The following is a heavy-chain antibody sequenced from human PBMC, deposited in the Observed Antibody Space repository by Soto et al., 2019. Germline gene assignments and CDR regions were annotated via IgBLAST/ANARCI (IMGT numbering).Heavy chain of an antibody. CDR1: GFTFTSSA. CDR3: AAAPQSYLFTTVNDAFDI. CDR2: IVVGSGNT. Sequence: GASVKVSCKASGFTFTSSAMQWVRQARGQRLEWIGWIVVGSGNTNYAQKLQERVTITRDMSTSTAYMELSSLRSEDTAVYYCAAAPQSYLFTTVNDAFDIWGQGTMVTVSS. J-gene: IGHJ3*02. V-gene: IGHV1-58*02. D-gene: IGHD4-17*01.